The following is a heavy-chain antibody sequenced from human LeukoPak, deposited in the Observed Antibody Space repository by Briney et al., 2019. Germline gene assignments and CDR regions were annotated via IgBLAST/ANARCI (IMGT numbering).Heavy chain of an antibody. CDR3: ASLPNAAFDI. V-gene: IGHV4-59*08. Sequence: PSETLSLTCTVSGGSISSYYWSWIRQPPGKGLEWIGYIYYSGSTNYNPSLKSRVTISVDTSKNQFSLNLSSVTAADTAVYYCASLPNAAFDIWGQGTMVTVSS. D-gene: IGHD1-1*01. J-gene: IGHJ3*02. CDR2: IYYSGST. CDR1: GGSISSYY.